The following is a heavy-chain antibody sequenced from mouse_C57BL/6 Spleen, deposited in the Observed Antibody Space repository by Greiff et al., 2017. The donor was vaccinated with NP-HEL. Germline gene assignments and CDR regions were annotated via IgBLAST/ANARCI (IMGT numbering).Heavy chain of an antibody. CDR2: ISSGGSYT. D-gene: IGHD1-1*01. J-gene: IGHJ4*01. CDR3: ARLYYGKGDY. CDR1: GFTFSSYG. V-gene: IGHV5-6*01. Sequence: EVKVVESGGDLVKPGGSLKLSCAASGFTFSSYGMSWVRQTPDKRLEWVATISSGGSYTYYPDSVKGRFTISRDNAKNTLYLQMSSLKSEDTAMYYCARLYYGKGDYWGQGTSVTVSS.